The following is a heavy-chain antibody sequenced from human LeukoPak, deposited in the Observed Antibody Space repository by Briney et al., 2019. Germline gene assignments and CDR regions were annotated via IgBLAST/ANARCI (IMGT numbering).Heavy chain of an antibody. CDR2: IWFDGGNK. J-gene: IGHJ4*02. D-gene: IGHD5-24*01. V-gene: IGHV3-33*01. Sequence: GGSLRLSCVASGFTFSRYAMHWVRQAPGKGLEWVAAIWFDGGNKYYADSVKGRFTISRDNARNTLSLHMISLRAEDTAVYFCVRDGDAYNFDFWGQGVLVTVSS. CDR3: VRDGDAYNFDF. CDR1: GFTFSRYA.